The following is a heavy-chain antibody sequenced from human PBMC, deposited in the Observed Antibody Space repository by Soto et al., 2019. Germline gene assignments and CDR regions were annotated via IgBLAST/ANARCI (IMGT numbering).Heavy chain of an antibody. D-gene: IGHD3-22*01. Sequence: SETLSLTCTVSGGSISSSSYYWGWILQPPGKGLEWIGSIYYSGSTHYNPSLKSRVTISVDASKNQFSLKLSSVTDPDTAVYYCARQYYDSSGYSIDYWGQGSLVTVS. CDR3: ARQYYDSSGYSIDY. CDR1: GGSISSSSYY. V-gene: IGHV4-39*01. J-gene: IGHJ4*02. CDR2: IYYSGST.